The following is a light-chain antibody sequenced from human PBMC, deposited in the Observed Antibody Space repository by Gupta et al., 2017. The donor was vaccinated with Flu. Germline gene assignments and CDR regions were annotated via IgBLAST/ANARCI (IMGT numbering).Light chain of an antibody. J-gene: IGKJ1*01. V-gene: IGKV1-27*01. Sequence: PSSLSASVGDTVTIACRASQGIDNYLAWYQQKPGKAPDLLIYGTTTLQIGVTSRFSGSGSETEFTLTISGLQPEDVATYYCQNDKGAPWTFGQGTKVDIK. CDR2: GTT. CDR1: QGIDNY. CDR3: QNDKGAPWT.